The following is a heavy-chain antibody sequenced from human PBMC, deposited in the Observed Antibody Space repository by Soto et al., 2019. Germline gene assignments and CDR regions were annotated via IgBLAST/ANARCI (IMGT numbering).Heavy chain of an antibody. CDR1: GYMFTNYW. J-gene: IGHJ6*02. Sequence: GESLKISCQGSGYMFTNYWINWVRQVFGGGLEWLGRIDPSDSYTKYNPSFQGHVTISADKSTSTAYLQWSSLRASDTAVYYCASHNFFCGGDCNSSGMDVWGQGTTVTVSS. CDR2: IDPSDSYT. V-gene: IGHV5-10-1*01. CDR3: ASHNFFCGGDCNSSGMDV. D-gene: IGHD2-21*02.